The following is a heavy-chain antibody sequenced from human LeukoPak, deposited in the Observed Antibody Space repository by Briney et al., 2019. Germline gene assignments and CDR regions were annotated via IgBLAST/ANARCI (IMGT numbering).Heavy chain of an antibody. V-gene: IGHV4-59*01. Sequence: SETLSLTCTVSGGSISSYYWSWIRQPPGKGLEWIGYIYYNGSTNYNPSLKSRVTISVDTSKNQFSLKLSSVTAADTAVYYCARAPHCSGGSCYSEYYYYYMDVWGKGTTVTVSS. CDR2: IYYNGST. J-gene: IGHJ6*03. CDR3: ARAPHCSGGSCYSEYYYYYMDV. D-gene: IGHD2-15*01. CDR1: GGSISSYY.